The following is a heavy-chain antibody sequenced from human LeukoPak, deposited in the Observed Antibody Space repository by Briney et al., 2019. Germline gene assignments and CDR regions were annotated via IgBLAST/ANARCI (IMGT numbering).Heavy chain of an antibody. Sequence: GGSLRLSCAASGFTFSSYYMNWVRQAPGKGLEGVSSISRSTNYTYYADSVKGRFTISRDSAKNSLYLQMNSLTAEDTAVYYCTRVSYADGGYFDYWGQGTLVTVSS. V-gene: IGHV3-21*01. CDR1: GFTFSSYY. CDR3: TRVSYADGGYFDY. J-gene: IGHJ4*02. CDR2: ISRSTNYT. D-gene: IGHD3-16*01.